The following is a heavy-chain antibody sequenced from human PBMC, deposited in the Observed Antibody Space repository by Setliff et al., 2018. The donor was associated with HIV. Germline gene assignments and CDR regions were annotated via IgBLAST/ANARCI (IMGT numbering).Heavy chain of an antibody. CDR3: ARMQAYYNFWRSTYYFDY. J-gene: IGHJ4*02. Sequence: ASVKVSCKASGYPFTSYGICWVRQAPGHGLEWMGYISPYNGDAYYAEKFQGRVTMTTDTSTTAVSMELTNLRSDDTAVYFCARMQAYYNFWRSTYYFDYWGQGTPVPVSS. CDR2: ISPYNGDA. CDR1: GYPFTSYG. D-gene: IGHD3-3*01. V-gene: IGHV1-18*01.